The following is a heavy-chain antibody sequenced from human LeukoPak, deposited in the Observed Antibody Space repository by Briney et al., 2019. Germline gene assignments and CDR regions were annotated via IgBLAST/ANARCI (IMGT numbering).Heavy chain of an antibody. CDR1: GYTFTSYG. CDR3: ARVCSSSTSCYTGFGY. D-gene: IGHD2-2*02. CDR2: ISAYNGNT. J-gene: IGHJ4*02. Sequence: VKVSCKASGYTFTSYGISWVRQAPGQGLEWMGWISAYNGNTNYAQKLQGRVTMTTDTSTSTAYMELRSLRSDDTAVYYCARVCSSSTSCYTGFGYWGQGTLVTVSS. V-gene: IGHV1-18*01.